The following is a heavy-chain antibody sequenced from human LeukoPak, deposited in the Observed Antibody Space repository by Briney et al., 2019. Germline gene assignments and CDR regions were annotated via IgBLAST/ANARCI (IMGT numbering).Heavy chain of an antibody. CDR1: GFTFSTYS. CDR2: ISNSGRTI. V-gene: IGHV3-48*04. J-gene: IGHJ6*03. Sequence: GGSLRLSCAASGFTFSTYSMNWVRQAPGKGLEWVSYISNSGRTIYYADSVRGRFTISRDSAKNSLYLQMNSLRAEDTAVYYCARDGGWHLGEWNYYYYMDVWGEGTTVTVSS. D-gene: IGHD3-10*01. CDR3: ARDGGWHLGEWNYYYYMDV.